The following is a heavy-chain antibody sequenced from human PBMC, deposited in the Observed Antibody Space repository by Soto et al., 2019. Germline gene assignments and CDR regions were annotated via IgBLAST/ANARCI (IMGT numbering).Heavy chain of an antibody. CDR1: GFTFSSYG. CDR3: AKPHAYGDYFFDY. D-gene: IGHD4-17*01. CDR2: ISYDGSDK. Sequence: QVHLVESGGGVVQPGRSLRLSCAASGFTFSSYGMHWVRQAPGKGLEWVALISYDGSDKYYADSVKGRFTISRDSSRNTLYLQMNSLRVEDTAVYYCAKPHAYGDYFFDYWGQGTLVTVSS. J-gene: IGHJ4*02. V-gene: IGHV3-30*18.